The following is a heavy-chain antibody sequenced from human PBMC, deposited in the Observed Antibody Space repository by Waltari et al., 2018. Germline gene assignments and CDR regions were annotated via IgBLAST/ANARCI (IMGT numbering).Heavy chain of an antibody. J-gene: IGHJ4*02. D-gene: IGHD6-13*01. CDR2: ISGSCYRT. V-gene: IGHV3-23*04. CDR3: AKDFDIAAARGHFDY. CDR1: GFTFSSYA. Sequence: EVQLVESGGGLVQPGGSLRLSCAASGFTFSSYAMSWVRQAPGKGLELFSFISGSCYRTYYADAVKGRFTISRDNSKNTLYLQMNSLRAEDTAVYYCAKDFDIAAARGHFDYWGQGTLVTVSS.